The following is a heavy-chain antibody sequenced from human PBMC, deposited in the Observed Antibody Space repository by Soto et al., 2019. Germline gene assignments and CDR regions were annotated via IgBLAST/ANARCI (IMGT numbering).Heavy chain of an antibody. D-gene: IGHD2-8*01. CDR1: RFSFSSYE. CDR2: VSLTGDRT. J-gene: IGHJ4*02. V-gene: IGHV3-23*01. Sequence: GGSLRLSCVASRFSFSSYEMSWVRQAAGKGLEWVSRVSLTGDRTNYAGSVKGRFTVSRDNFKNTLYLEMDSLRPEDTAIYYCARGGGYCTPTSCAIDSWGRGTPVTVSS. CDR3: ARGGGYCTPTSCAIDS.